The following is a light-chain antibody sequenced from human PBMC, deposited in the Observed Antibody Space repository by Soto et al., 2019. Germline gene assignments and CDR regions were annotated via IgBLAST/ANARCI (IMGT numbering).Light chain of an antibody. V-gene: IGKV1-5*03. Sequence: DIQLAQSPSTLSASVGDRITITCRATQSINWLAWYQQKPGKAPKLLIFEASRLESGGPSRSSGSGSGTEFTLTISSLQPDDFGTYYCQHYDTYSPMWTFGQGTKVDVK. CDR3: QHYDTYSPMWT. J-gene: IGKJ1*01. CDR2: EAS. CDR1: QSINW.